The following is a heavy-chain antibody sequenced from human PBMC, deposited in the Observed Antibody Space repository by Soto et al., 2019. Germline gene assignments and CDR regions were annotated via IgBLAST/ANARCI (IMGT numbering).Heavy chain of an antibody. J-gene: IGHJ4*02. D-gene: IGHD5-12*01. V-gene: IGHV3-30*18. CDR1: GFTFSSYG. CDR3: AKPVATIEDYFDY. Sequence: HVQLVESGGGVVQPGRSLRLSCAASGFTFSSYGMHWVRQAPGKGLEWVAVISYDGSNKYYADSVKGRFTISRDNSKNTLYLQMNSLRAEDTAVYYCAKPVATIEDYFDYWGQGTLVTVSS. CDR2: ISYDGSNK.